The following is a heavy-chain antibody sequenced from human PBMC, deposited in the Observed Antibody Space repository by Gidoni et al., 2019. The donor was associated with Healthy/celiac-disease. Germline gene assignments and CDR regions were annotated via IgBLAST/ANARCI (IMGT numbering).Heavy chain of an antibody. D-gene: IGHD3-10*01. CDR2: INHSGST. V-gene: IGHV4-34*01. CDR1: GGSFRGYY. J-gene: IGHJ4*02. CDR3: ARGITMVRGVILRGVFDY. Sequence: QVQLQQWGAGLLKPSETLSLTCAVYGGSFRGYYWSWIRQPPGKGLEWIGEINHSGSTNYNPSLKSRVTISVDTSKNQFSLKLSSVTAADTAVYYCARGITMVRGVILRGVFDYWGQGTLVTVSS.